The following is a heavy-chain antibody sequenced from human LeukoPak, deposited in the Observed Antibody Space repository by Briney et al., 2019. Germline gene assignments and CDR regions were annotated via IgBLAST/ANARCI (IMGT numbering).Heavy chain of an antibody. CDR2: INTNTGNP. CDR1: GYTFTSYA. D-gene: IGHD3-22*01. V-gene: IGHV7-4-1*02. Sequence: GASVKVSCTASGYTFTSYAMNWVRQAPGQGLEWVGWINTNTGNPTYAQGFTGRFVFSLDTSVSTAYLQISSLKAEDTAVYYCARDWEGYYDSSGYPHWGQGTLVTVSS. J-gene: IGHJ4*02. CDR3: ARDWEGYYDSSGYPH.